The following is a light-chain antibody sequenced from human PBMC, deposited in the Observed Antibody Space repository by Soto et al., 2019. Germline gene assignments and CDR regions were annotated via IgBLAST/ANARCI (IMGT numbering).Light chain of an antibody. J-gene: IGKJ4*01. Sequence: EIVLTPSPGTLSLSPGERATLSCRSSQSFSSSFLAWYQQNPGQAPRLVMYGASSRAADTPDRFSGRGTGTEFTLTLSRVEPEDFAVYYCQQYGGSPTVGGGTRVEIK. CDR2: GAS. CDR1: QSFSSSF. CDR3: QQYGGSPT. V-gene: IGKV3-20*01.